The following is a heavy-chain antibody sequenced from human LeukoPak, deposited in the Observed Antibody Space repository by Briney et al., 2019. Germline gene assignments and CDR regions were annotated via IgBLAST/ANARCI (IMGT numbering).Heavy chain of an antibody. CDR1: GFTYSSYG. CDR2: ISNDGSNK. CDR3: AKVDIVATIDAGRLVDY. V-gene: IGHV3-30*18. J-gene: IGHJ4*02. D-gene: IGHD5-12*01. Sequence: GGSLRLSCAASGFTYSSYGMQGFRQAPNKGRDRVAAISNDGSNKYYADSVKGRFTISRDNSKNTLYLQMNSLRAEDTAVYYCAKVDIVATIDAGRLVDYWGQGTLVTVSS.